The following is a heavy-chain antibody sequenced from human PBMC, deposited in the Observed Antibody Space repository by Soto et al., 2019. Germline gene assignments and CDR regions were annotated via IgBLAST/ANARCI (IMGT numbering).Heavy chain of an antibody. Sequence: SETLCLTCAVSGGSIRSGGYSWSWIRQPPGKGLEWIGYIYHSGSTYYNPSLKSRVTISVDRSKNQFSLKLSSVTAADTAVYYCSRVPGPWGQGTLVTVSS. J-gene: IGHJ5*02. V-gene: IGHV4-30-2*01. CDR2: IYHSGST. CDR3: SRVPGP. CDR1: GGSIRSGGYS.